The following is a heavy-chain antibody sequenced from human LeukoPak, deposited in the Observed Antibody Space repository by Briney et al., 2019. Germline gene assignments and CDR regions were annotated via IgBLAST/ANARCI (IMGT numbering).Heavy chain of an antibody. CDR2: INPNSGGT. V-gene: IGHV1-2*02. CDR3: AEASSGSGWLFDY. Sequence: ASVKVSCKASGYTFTGYYMHWVRQAPGQGLEWMGWINPNSGGTNYAQKFQGRVTMTRDTSISTAYMELSRLRSHDTAVYYCAEASSGSGWLFDYWGQGTLVTVSS. D-gene: IGHD6-19*01. CDR1: GYTFTGYY. J-gene: IGHJ4*02.